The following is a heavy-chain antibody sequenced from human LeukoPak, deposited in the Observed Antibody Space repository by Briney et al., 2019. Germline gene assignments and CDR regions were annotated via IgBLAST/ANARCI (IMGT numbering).Heavy chain of an antibody. CDR3: ATEYRYYYDRSGYGY. Sequence: PGGSLRLSCAASGFTFSSYAMSWVRQAPGKGLEWVSAISGSGGSTYYADSVKGRFTLSRDNSKNTLYLQMNSLRAEDTAVYYCATEYRYYYDRSGYGYWGQGTLVTVSS. CDR2: ISGSGGST. V-gene: IGHV3-23*01. J-gene: IGHJ4*02. CDR1: GFTFSSYA. D-gene: IGHD3-22*01.